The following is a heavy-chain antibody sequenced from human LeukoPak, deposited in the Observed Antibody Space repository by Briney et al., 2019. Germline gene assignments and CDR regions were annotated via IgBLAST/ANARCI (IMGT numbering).Heavy chain of an antibody. CDR2: IYYSGST. CDR3: AREGVAAAGNGQFDY. CDR1: GGSMSSYY. D-gene: IGHD6-13*01. V-gene: IGHV4-59*01. J-gene: IGHJ4*02. Sequence: SETLSLTCTVSGGSMSSYYWSWIRQPPGKGLEWIGYIYYSGSTNYNPSLKSRVTISVDTSKNHFSLKLSSVTAADTAVYYCAREGVAAAGNGQFDYWGQGTLVTVSS.